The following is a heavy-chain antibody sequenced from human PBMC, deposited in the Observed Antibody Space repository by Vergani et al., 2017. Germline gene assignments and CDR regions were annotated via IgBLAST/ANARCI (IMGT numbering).Heavy chain of an antibody. D-gene: IGHD3-10*01. CDR3: ARAPGLANYDSSGSYDYFDY. CDR2: INPNSGGT. J-gene: IGHJ4*02. V-gene: IGHV1-2*02. Sequence: QVQLVQSGAEVKKPGASVKVSCKASGYTFTGYYMHWVRQAPGQGLEWLGWINPNSGGTNYAQKFQGRVTMTRDTSISTGYMELSRLRSDDTAEYYCARAPGLANYDSSGSYDYFDYWGQGTLVTVSS. CDR1: GYTFTGYY.